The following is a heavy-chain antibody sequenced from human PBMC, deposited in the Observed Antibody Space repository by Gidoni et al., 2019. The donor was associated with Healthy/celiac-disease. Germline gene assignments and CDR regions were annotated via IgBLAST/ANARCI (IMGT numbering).Heavy chain of an antibody. J-gene: IGHJ5*02. CDR3: ARAPYYDFWAGAYNWFDP. V-gene: IGHV1-69*01. CDR1: GGTFSSYA. CDR2: IIPIFGTA. D-gene: IGHD3-3*01. Sequence: QVQLVQSGAEVKKPGSSVKVSCKASGGTFSSYAISWVRQAPGQGLEWMGGIIPIFGTANYAQKFQGRVTITADESTSTAYMELSSLRSEDTAVYYCARAPYYDFWAGAYNWFDPWGQGTLVTVSS.